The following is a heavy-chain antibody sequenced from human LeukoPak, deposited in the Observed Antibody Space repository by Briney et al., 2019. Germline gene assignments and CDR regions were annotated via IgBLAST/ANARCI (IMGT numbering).Heavy chain of an antibody. V-gene: IGHV3-7*01. D-gene: IGHD3-10*01. CDR1: GFTFSSYW. CDR2: IQHDGSDQ. CDR3: ARSFLMSFGELLSGGIDV. Sequence: GGSLRLSCAASGFTFSSYWMSWLRQAPGKGLEWVANIQHDGSDQYYEDSVKGRFTISRDNAKDSLFLQMNSLRAEDTAVYFCARSFLMSFGELLSGGIDVWGQGAMVTVSS. J-gene: IGHJ3*01.